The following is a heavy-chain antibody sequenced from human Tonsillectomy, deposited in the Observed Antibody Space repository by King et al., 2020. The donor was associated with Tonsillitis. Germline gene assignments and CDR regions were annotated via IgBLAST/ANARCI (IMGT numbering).Heavy chain of an antibody. CDR3: AKGITYSDY. Sequence: VQLVESGGGLVQPGGSLRLSCAASGFPFSSYAMSWGRQAPGKELEGVSAISGSGGYTYYADSVKGRFTISRDNSKNTLYLQMNSLRAEDTAVYYCAKGITYSDYWGQGTLVTVSS. CDR1: GFPFSSYA. CDR2: ISGSGGYT. D-gene: IGHD1-14*01. J-gene: IGHJ4*02. V-gene: IGHV3-23*04.